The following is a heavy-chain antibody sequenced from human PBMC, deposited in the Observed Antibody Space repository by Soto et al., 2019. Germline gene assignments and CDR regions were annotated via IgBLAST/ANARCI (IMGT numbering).Heavy chain of an antibody. Sequence: SETLSLTCTVSGGSVISGSYYWIWIRQPPGKGLEWIGYIYYSGSTNYNPSLKSRVTISVDTSKNQFSLKLSSVTAADTAVYYCARGRFIAAAGRLDYWGQGTLVTVSS. J-gene: IGHJ4*02. CDR2: IYYSGST. D-gene: IGHD6-13*01. CDR3: ARGRFIAAAGRLDY. V-gene: IGHV4-61*01. CDR1: GGSVISGSYY.